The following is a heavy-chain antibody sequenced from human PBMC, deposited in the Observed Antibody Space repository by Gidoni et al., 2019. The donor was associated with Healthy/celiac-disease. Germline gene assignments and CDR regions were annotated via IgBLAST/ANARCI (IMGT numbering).Heavy chain of an antibody. CDR3: AKERCTKCLCYNFDD. Sequence: SLVRQAPGKGLEWVSAISGSGGSRYYADDVKGRFTISSDKSKNTLYLQMNSLRAEDTAVYYCAKERCTKCLCYNFDDWGQGTLVTVSS. J-gene: IGHJ4*02. V-gene: IGHV3-23*01. CDR2: ISGSGGSR. D-gene: IGHD2-8*01.